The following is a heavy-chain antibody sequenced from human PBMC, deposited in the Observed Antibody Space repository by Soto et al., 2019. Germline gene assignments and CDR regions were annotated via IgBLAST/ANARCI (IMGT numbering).Heavy chain of an antibody. CDR1: GFTFSDHY. CDR3: ARAFYGSGSYSLDY. Sequence: GGSLRLSCAASGFTFSDHYMDWVRQAPAKGLEWLGRTRNRANAYTTEYAASVKGRFTISRDDSKNSLYLQMNSLNTEDTAVYYCARAFYGSGSYSLDYWGQGA. CDR2: TRNRANAYTT. D-gene: IGHD3-10*01. J-gene: IGHJ4*02. V-gene: IGHV3-72*01.